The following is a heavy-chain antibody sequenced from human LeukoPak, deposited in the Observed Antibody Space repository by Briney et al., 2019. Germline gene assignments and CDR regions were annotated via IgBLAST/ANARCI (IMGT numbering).Heavy chain of an antibody. CDR2: ISGSGGST. D-gene: IGHD2-2*01. V-gene: IGHV3-23*01. J-gene: IGHJ4*02. CDR1: GFTFSSYA. Sequence: GGSLRLSSAASGFTFSSYAMSWVRQAPGKGLEWVSTISGSGGSTYYADSVKGRFTVSRDNSKNTLYLQMNSLRAEDTAVYYCAKGGYCSSTSCPNDYWGQRTLVTVSS. CDR3: AKGGYCSSTSCPNDY.